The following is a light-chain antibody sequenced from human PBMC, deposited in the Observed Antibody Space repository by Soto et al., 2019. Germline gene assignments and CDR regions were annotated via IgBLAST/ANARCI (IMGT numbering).Light chain of an antibody. J-gene: IGLJ1*01. Sequence: QSALTQPRSVSGSPGQSITISCTGTSSDVGGYNYVSWYRQHPGKAPKLMIYDVSKRPSGVPDRFSGSKSGNTASLTISGLQAEDEADYYCCSYAGSYTHYVFGTGTKRIVL. CDR2: DVS. CDR3: CSYAGSYTHYV. V-gene: IGLV2-11*01. CDR1: SSDVGGYNY.